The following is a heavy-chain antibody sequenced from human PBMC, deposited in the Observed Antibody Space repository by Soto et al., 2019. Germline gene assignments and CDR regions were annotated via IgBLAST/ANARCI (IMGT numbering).Heavy chain of an antibody. CDR1: GGSISSSSYY. Sequence: SETLSLTCTVSGGSISSSSYYWGWIRQPPGKGLEWIGSIYYSGSTYYNPSLKSRVTISVDTSKNQFSLKLSSVTAADTAVYYCARRGDYYMDVWGKGTTVTVSS. CDR2: IYYSGST. J-gene: IGHJ6*03. CDR3: ARRGDYYMDV. V-gene: IGHV4-39*01.